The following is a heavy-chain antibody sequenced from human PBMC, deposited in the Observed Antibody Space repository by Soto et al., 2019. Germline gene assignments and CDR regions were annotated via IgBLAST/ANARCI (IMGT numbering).Heavy chain of an antibody. D-gene: IGHD3-22*01. J-gene: IGHJ6*02. CDR2: IVVGSGNT. V-gene: IGHV1-58*01. CDR3: AAVKSSGYYYDYYGMDV. Sequence: SVKVSCKASGFTFTSSAVQWVRQARGQRLEWIGWIVVGSGNTNYAQKFQERVTITRDMSTSTAYMELSSLRSEDTAVYYCAAVKSSGYYYDYYGMDVWGQGTTVTVSS. CDR1: GFTFTSSA.